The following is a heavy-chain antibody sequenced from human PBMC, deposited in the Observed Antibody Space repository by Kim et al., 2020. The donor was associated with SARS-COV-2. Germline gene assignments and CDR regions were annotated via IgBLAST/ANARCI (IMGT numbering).Heavy chain of an antibody. CDR3: AREACSGGSCYPDY. Sequence: QKFQGRVTITADESTSTAYMELSSLRSEDTAVYYCAREACSGGSCYPDYWGQGTLVTVSS. J-gene: IGHJ4*02. V-gene: IGHV1-69*01. D-gene: IGHD2-15*01.